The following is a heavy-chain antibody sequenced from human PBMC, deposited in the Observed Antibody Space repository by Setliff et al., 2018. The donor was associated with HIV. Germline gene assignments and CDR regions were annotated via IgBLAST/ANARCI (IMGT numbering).Heavy chain of an antibody. CDR1: GFTFNSYG. D-gene: IGHD3-9*01. CDR2: VNSDGSSL. CDR3: VRDRGYDILTGHYMDV. J-gene: IGHJ6*02. V-gene: IGHV3-74*01. Sequence: PGGSLRLSCAASGFTFNSYGMHWVRQAPGKGLVWVSRVNSDGSSLNYADFVKGRFTISRDNAKKMIYLQMNSLGAEDTAVYYCVRDRGYDILTGHYMDVWGQGTMVTVSS.